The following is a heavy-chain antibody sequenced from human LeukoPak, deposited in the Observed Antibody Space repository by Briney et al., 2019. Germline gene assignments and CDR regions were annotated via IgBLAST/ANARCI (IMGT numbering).Heavy chain of an antibody. CDR3: AKDYFVSVSRRGNWFDP. V-gene: IGHV3-23*01. CDR1: GFHFSSYA. Sequence: PGGSLRLSCAASGFHFSSYAMSWVRQAPGKGLEWVSGISGSGGSTDYADSVKGRFTISRDNSKNTLHLQMNSLRVEDTAVYYCAKDYFVSVSRRGNWFDPWGQGTLVTVSS. J-gene: IGHJ5*02. CDR2: ISGSGGST. D-gene: IGHD2-2*01.